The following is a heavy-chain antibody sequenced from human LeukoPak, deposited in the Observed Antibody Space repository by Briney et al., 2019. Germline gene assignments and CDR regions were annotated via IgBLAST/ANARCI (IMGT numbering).Heavy chain of an antibody. Sequence: ASVKVSCKASGYTFTSYYMHRVRQAPGQGLEWMGIINPSGGSTSYAQKFQGRVTMTRDTSTSTVYMELSSLRSEDTAVYYCARERPTIAARSSNWFDPWGQGTLVTVSS. V-gene: IGHV1-46*01. CDR1: GYTFTSYY. D-gene: IGHD6-6*01. J-gene: IGHJ5*02. CDR3: ARERPTIAARSSNWFDP. CDR2: INPSGGST.